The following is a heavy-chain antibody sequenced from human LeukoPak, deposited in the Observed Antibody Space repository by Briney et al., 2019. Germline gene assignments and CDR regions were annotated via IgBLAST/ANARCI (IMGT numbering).Heavy chain of an antibody. CDR2: IYYSGST. CDR1: GGSISSGSYY. Sequence: SETLSLTCTVSGGSISSGSYYWSWIRQPAGKGLEWIGYIYYSGSTNYNPSLKSRVTISVDTSKNQFSLKLSSVTAADTAVYYCARDLARFGELFWFDPWGQGTLVTVSS. V-gene: IGHV4-61*10. CDR3: ARDLARFGELFWFDP. J-gene: IGHJ5*02. D-gene: IGHD3-10*01.